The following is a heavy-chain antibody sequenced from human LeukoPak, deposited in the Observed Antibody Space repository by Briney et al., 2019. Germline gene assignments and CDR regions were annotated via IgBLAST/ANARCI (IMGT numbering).Heavy chain of an antibody. Sequence: PGGSLRLSCAASGFTFSSYAMSWVRQAPGKGLEWVSAISGSGGSTYYADSVKGRFTISRDNSKNSLYLQMNSLRTEDTALFYCAKATLNYYYGMDVWGQGTTVTVSS. V-gene: IGHV3-23*01. J-gene: IGHJ6*02. CDR1: GFTFSSYA. CDR2: ISGSGGST. CDR3: AKATLNYYYGMDV.